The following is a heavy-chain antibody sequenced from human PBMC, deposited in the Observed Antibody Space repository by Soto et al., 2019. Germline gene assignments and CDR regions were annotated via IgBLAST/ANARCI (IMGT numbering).Heavy chain of an antibody. Sequence: QLVESGGGLIQPGGYLRLSCAASGFTFRSYTMTWVRQAPGRGLEWVSHISSGSTVYYADSVKGRFTISRVNAKNSLYLQMNSLREDDTAVYYCARDGGGSGWFDHWGQGAVVTVSS. V-gene: IGHV3-48*02. J-gene: IGHJ5*02. CDR1: GFTFRSYT. CDR3: ARDGGGSGWFDH. D-gene: IGHD6-19*01. CDR2: ISSGSTV.